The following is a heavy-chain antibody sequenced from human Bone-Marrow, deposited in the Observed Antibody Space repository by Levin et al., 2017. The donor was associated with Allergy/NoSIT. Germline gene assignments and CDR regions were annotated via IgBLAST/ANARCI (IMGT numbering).Heavy chain of an antibody. D-gene: IGHD2-15*01. V-gene: IGHV3-30*03. J-gene: IGHJ4*02. CDR1: GFTLSTYG. CDR3: ATPPEGYCSGGICYFGY. CDR2: ISDDESMQ. Sequence: QPGGSLRLSCAASGFTLSTYGMHWVRQAPGKGLEWVAVISDDESMQYYADSVKGRFTISRDISKNTLYLQMSSLRAEDTAVYYCATPPEGYCSGGICYFGYWGQGTQVTVSS.